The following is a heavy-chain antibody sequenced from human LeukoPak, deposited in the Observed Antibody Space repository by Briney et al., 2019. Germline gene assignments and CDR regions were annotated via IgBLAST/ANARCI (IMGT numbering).Heavy chain of an antibody. Sequence: GGSLRLSCAASGFTFSSYAMSWVRQAPGKGLEWVSAVSGSGGSTYYADSVKGRFTISRDNSKNTLYLQMNSLRAEDTAVYYCAKAGRYFGLFDYWGQGTLVTVSS. J-gene: IGHJ4*02. CDR1: GFTFSSYA. CDR2: VSGSGGST. D-gene: IGHD3-9*01. CDR3: AKAGRYFGLFDY. V-gene: IGHV3-23*01.